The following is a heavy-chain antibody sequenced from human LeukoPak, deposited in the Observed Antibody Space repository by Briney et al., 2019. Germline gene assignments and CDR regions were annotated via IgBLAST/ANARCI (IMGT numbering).Heavy chain of an antibody. J-gene: IGHJ4*02. D-gene: IGHD3-22*01. CDR3: ARGYYDSSGSGYFDY. Sequence: TRSLTCTVSGGSISSGSYYWSWIRQPAGKGLEWIGRIYTSGSTNYNPSLKSRVTISVDTSKNQFSLKLSSVTAPDTAVYYCARGYYDSSGSGYFDYWGQGTLVTVSS. CDR1: GGSISSGSYY. CDR2: IYTSGST. V-gene: IGHV4-61*02.